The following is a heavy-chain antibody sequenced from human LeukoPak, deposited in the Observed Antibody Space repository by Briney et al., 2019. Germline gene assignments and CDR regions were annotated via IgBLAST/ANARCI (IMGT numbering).Heavy chain of an antibody. D-gene: IGHD5-24*01. V-gene: IGHV3-33*01. Sequence: GGSLGLSCAASGFTFSSYGMHWVRQAPGKGLEWVAVIWYDGSNKYYADSVKGRFTISRDNSKNTLYLQMNSLRAEDAAVYYCARARWLQTYYFDYWGQGTLVTVSS. CDR1: GFTFSSYG. CDR2: IWYDGSNK. CDR3: ARARWLQTYYFDY. J-gene: IGHJ4*02.